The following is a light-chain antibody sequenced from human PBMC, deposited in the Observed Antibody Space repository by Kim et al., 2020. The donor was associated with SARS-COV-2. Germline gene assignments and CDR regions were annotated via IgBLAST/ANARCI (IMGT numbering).Light chain of an antibody. CDR2: KDS. CDR1: ALPKQY. V-gene: IGLV3-25*03. CDR3: QSADSSGTYV. Sequence: SYELTQPPSVSVSPGQTARITCSGDALPKQYAYWYQQKAGQAPVLVIYKDSERPSGIPERFSGSSSGTTVTLTINGVQAEDEADYYCQSADSSGTYVFGTGTKVTVL. J-gene: IGLJ1*01.